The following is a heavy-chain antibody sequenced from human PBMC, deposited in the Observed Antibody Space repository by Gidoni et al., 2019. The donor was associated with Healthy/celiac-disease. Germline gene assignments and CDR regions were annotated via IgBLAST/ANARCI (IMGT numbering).Heavy chain of an antibody. CDR3: ARDSSGYDLDYYYYGMDV. Sequence: QVQLVESGGGVVQLGRSLRLSCAASGFTFSSYARHWLRQAPGKGLEWVAVISYDGSNKYNADSVKGRFTISRDNSKNTLYLQMNSLRAEDTAVYYCARDSSGYDLDYYYYGMDVWGQGTTVTVSS. D-gene: IGHD5-12*01. CDR1: GFTFSSYA. J-gene: IGHJ6*02. V-gene: IGHV3-30-3*01. CDR2: ISYDGSNK.